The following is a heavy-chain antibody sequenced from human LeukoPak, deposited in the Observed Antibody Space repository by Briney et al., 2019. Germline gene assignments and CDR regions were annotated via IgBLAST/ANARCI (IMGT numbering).Heavy chain of an antibody. CDR3: TTRITVAGEIMDY. Sequence: PGGSLRLSCAASGFTFSNAWMSWVRQAPGKGLEWVGRIKSKTDGGTTDYAAPVKGRFTIPRDDSKNTLYLQMNSLKTEDTAVYYCTTRITVAGEIMDYWGQGTLVTVSS. D-gene: IGHD6-19*01. J-gene: IGHJ4*02. CDR1: GFTFSNAW. V-gene: IGHV3-15*01. CDR2: IKSKTDGGTT.